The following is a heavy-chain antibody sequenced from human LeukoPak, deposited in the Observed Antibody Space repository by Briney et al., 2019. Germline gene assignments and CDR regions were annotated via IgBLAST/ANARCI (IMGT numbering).Heavy chain of an antibody. D-gene: IGHD3-22*01. CDR2: INTNTGNP. CDR3: ARDSYYYDSSSRTFDY. J-gene: IGHJ4*02. Sequence: ASVKVSCKASGYTFTNYAINWVRQAPGQGLEWMGWINTNTGNPTYAQGFTGRFVFSLDTSVSTAYLQISSLKAEDTAAYYCARDSYYYDSSSRTFDYWGQGTLVTVSS. V-gene: IGHV7-4-1*02. CDR1: GYTFTNYA.